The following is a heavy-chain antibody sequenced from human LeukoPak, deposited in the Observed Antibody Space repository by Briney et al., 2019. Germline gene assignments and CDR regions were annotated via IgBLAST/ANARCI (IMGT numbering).Heavy chain of an antibody. V-gene: IGHV3-7*04. D-gene: IGHD2-2*01. CDR3: ARVYCSSTSCQSYFDY. Sequence: GGSLRLSCVASGFTFNKYWMSWVRQAPGKGLERVANINKDGSEKYYVDSVKGRFSISRDNAENSQYLQMNSLRAEDTAVYYCARVYCSSTSCQSYFDYWGQGTLVTVSS. CDR2: INKDGSEK. CDR1: GFTFNKYW. J-gene: IGHJ4*02.